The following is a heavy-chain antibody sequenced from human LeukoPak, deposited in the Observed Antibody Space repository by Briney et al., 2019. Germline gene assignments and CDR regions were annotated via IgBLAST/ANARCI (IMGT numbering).Heavy chain of an antibody. CDR1: GYTFTSYG. J-gene: IGHJ6*03. CDR3: ARGYTSGWEKGGYYYYYMDV. V-gene: IGHV1-18*01. CDR2: ISAYNGNT. Sequence: ASVNVSCKASGYTFTSYGISWVRQAPGQGLEWMGWISAYNGNTNYAQKLQGRVTMTTDTSTSTAYMELRSLRSDDTAVYYCARGYTSGWEKGGYYYYYMDVWGKGTTVTVSS. D-gene: IGHD6-19*01.